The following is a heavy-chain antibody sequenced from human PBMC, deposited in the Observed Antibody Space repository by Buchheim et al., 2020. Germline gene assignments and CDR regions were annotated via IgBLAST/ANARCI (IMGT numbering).Heavy chain of an antibody. CDR3: ARKSGEYTTVTGPFHY. D-gene: IGHD4-17*01. CDR1: GGTFSSYA. CDR2: ITPMFGTA. Sequence: QVQLVQSGAEVKKPGSSVKVSCKASGGTFSSYAMNWVRQAPGQGLEWVGGITPMFGTAHYAQKFQGRVTITADESTSTAYMELNSLRFEDTAVYYCARKSGEYTTVTGPFHYWGQGTL. J-gene: IGHJ4*02. V-gene: IGHV1-69*01.